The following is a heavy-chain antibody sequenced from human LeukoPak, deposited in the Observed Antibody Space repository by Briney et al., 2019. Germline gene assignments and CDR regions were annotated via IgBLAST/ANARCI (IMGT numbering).Heavy chain of an antibody. CDR1: GFTFSSYA. V-gene: IGHV4-38-2*01. Sequence: GSLRLSCAASGFTFSSYAMSWVRQAPGKGLEWIGSIYYSGSTYYNPSLKSRVTISVDKSKNQFSLRLSSVTAADTAVYYCARFKRAGGWSYFDYWGQGTLVTVSS. D-gene: IGHD6-19*01. CDR3: ARFKRAGGWSYFDY. CDR2: IYYSGST. J-gene: IGHJ4*02.